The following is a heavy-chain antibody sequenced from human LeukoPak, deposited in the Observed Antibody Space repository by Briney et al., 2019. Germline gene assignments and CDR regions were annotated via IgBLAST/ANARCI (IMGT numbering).Heavy chain of an antibody. CDR2: ISGSGGST. Sequence: GGSLRLSCAASGFTFSSYAMSWVRRAPGKGLEWVSAISGSGGSTYYADSVKGRFTISRDNSKNTLYLQMNSLRAEDTAVYYCAKGPAPPNWFDPWGQGTLVTVSS. CDR3: AKGPAPPNWFDP. D-gene: IGHD6-25*01. CDR1: GFTFSSYA. V-gene: IGHV3-23*01. J-gene: IGHJ5*02.